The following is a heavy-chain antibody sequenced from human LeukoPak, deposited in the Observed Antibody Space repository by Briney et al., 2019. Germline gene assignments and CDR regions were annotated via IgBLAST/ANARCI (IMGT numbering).Heavy chain of an antibody. CDR2: IYSGGST. Sequence: GGSLRLSCAASGFTFSSYAMNWVRQAPGKGLEWVSVIYSGGSTYYTDSVKGRFTISRDNSKNTLYLQMNSLRAEDTAVYYCARRRDSSGWFLDYWGQGTLVTVSS. J-gene: IGHJ4*02. D-gene: IGHD6-19*01. CDR3: ARRRDSSGWFLDY. V-gene: IGHV3-53*01. CDR1: GFTFSSYA.